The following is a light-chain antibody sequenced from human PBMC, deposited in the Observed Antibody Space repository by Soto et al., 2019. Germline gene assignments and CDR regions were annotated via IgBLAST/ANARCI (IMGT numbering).Light chain of an antibody. J-gene: IGLJ1*01. CDR1: SSDIGGYNS. CDR3: SSYTDTTNLV. Sequence: QSALTQSPSASGSPGQSVTISCTGTSSDIGGYNSVSWYQQHPGKAPKVMIYDATKRPSGVPDRFSGSKSGNTASLTVSALQAEDEADYYCSSYTDTTNLVFGTST. CDR2: DAT. V-gene: IGLV2-8*01.